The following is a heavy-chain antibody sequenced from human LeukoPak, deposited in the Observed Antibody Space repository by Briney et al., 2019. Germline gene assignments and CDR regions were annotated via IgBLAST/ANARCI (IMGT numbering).Heavy chain of an antibody. CDR2: INPSGGST. D-gene: IGHD6-19*01. V-gene: IGHV1-46*01. CDR3: ARDSEYSSGWYGDYYYYGMDV. CDR1: GYTFTSYY. J-gene: IGHJ6*02. Sequence: ASVKVSCKASGYTFTSYYMHWVRQAPGQGLEWMGIINPSGGSTSYAQKFQGRVTMTRDTSTSTVYMELSSLGSEDTAVYYCARDSEYSSGWYGDYYYYGMDVWGQGTTVTVSS.